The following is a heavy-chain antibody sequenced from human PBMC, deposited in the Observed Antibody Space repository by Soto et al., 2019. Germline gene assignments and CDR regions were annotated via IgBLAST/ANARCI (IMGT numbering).Heavy chain of an antibody. CDR1: GGTFSSYA. CDR3: ARDRGSWPSPTYGMDV. J-gene: IGHJ6*02. D-gene: IGHD6-13*01. V-gene: IGHV1-69*12. CDR2: IIPIFGTA. Sequence: QVQLVQSGAEVKKPGSSVKVSCKASGGTFSSYAISWLRQAPGQGLEWMGGIIPIFGTANYAQKFQGRVTITADESTSTAYMELSSLRSEDTAVYYCARDRGSWPSPTYGMDVWGQGTTVTVSS.